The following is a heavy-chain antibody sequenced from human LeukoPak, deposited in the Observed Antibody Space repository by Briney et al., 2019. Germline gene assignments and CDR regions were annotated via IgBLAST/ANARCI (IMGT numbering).Heavy chain of an antibody. J-gene: IGHJ4*02. CDR2: IYSGDSDT. Sequence: GESLKISCKGSGYSFTSYWIGWVRQMPGQGLEWMGIIYSGDSDTRYSPSFQGQVTISADKPISTAYLQWSSLKASDTAMYYCARAPSWFGYYYESSGYPQPDYWGQGTLVTVSS. V-gene: IGHV5-51*04. CDR3: ARAPSWFGYYYESSGYPQPDY. D-gene: IGHD3-22*01. CDR1: GYSFTSYW.